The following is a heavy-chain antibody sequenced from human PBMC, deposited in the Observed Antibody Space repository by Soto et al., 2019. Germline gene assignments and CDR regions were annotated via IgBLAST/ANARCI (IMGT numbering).Heavy chain of an antibody. Sequence: VASVKVSCKASGYTFTGYYMHWVRQAPGQGLEWMGWINPNSGGTNYAQKFQGWVTMTRDTSISTAYMELSRLRSDDTAVYYCAREGDGYNSEFDYWGQGTLVTVSS. J-gene: IGHJ4*02. CDR1: GYTFTGYY. CDR2: INPNSGGT. CDR3: AREGDGYNSEFDY. D-gene: IGHD5-12*01. V-gene: IGHV1-2*04.